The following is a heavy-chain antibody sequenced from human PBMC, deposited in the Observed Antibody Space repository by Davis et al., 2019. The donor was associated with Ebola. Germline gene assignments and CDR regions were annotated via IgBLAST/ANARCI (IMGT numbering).Heavy chain of an antibody. V-gene: IGHV3-21*01. CDR1: GFTFSSYS. D-gene: IGHD6-13*01. CDR3: AKDIYTGSSSWYRSGDDAFDI. Sequence: GESLKISCAASGFTFSSYSMNWVRQAPGKGLEWVSSISSSSSYIYYADSVKGRFTISRDNAKNSLYLQMNSLRAEDTAVYYCAKDIYTGSSSWYRSGDDAFDIWGQGTMVTVSS. J-gene: IGHJ3*02. CDR2: ISSSSSYI.